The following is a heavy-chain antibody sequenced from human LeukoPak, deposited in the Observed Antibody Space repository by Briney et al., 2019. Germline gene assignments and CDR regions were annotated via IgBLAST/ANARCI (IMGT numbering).Heavy chain of an antibody. CDR3: ARDQGGWYSTSYYYGMDV. V-gene: IGHV3-72*01. CDR2: TRNKTKSYTT. CDR1: GFTLSDHY. Sequence: GGSLRLSCSASGFTLSDHYMDWVRQAPGKGLEWVGRTRNKTKSYTTEYAASVKGRFTISRDDSRNSVYLQMNSLRTEDTAVYYCARDQGGWYSTSYYYGMDVWGQGTTVTVSS. D-gene: IGHD6-19*01. J-gene: IGHJ6*02.